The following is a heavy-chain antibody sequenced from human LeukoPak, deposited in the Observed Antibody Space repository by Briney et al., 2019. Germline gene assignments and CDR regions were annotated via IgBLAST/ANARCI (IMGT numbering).Heavy chain of an antibody. CDR1: GGSISSSSYY. CDR2: IYYSGST. J-gene: IGHJ4*02. V-gene: IGHV4-39*01. D-gene: IGHD6-13*01. CDR3: ARHDARIAAAGTNDY. Sequence: SETLSLTCTVSGGSISSSSYYWGWIRQPPGKGLEWIGSIYYSGSTYYNPSLKSRVTISIDTSKNQFSLKLSSVTAADTAVYYCARHDARIAAAGTNDYWGQGTLVTVSS.